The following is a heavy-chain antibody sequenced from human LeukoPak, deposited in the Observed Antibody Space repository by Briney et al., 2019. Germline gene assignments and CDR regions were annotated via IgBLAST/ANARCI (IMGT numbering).Heavy chain of an antibody. Sequence: ASVKVSCKVSGYTLTELSMHWVRRAPGKGLEWMGGFDPEDGETIYAQKFQGRVTMTEDTSTDTAYMELSSLRSEDTAVYYCATCVRLSSTSCYPSSWGQGTLVTVSS. CDR1: GYTLTELS. J-gene: IGHJ5*02. D-gene: IGHD2-2*01. CDR3: ATCVRLSSTSCYPSS. V-gene: IGHV1-24*01. CDR2: FDPEDGET.